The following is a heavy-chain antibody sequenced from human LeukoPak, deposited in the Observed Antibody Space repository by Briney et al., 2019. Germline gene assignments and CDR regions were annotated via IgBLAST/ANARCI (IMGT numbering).Heavy chain of an antibody. Sequence: GASVTVSCKASGYTFSTYGITWVRQAPGQGLEWMGWISAYNGHTNYAQRLQGRVTMTTDTSTNTAYLEMRSLRSDDTAVYYCAREHFASYSDSGAYYYFLDYWGQGTLVTVSS. CDR2: ISAYNGHT. J-gene: IGHJ4*02. D-gene: IGHD3-22*01. V-gene: IGHV1-18*01. CDR3: AREHFASYSDSGAYYYFLDY. CDR1: GYTFSTYG.